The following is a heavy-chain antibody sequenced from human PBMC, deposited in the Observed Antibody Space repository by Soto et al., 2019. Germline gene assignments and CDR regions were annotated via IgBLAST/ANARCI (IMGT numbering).Heavy chain of an antibody. CDR1: GYTFRSYG. D-gene: IGHD4-4*01. CDR3: AKADSNYAGRFSYYYMDV. J-gene: IGHJ6*03. V-gene: IGHV1-18*01. CDR2: ISGYNGNT. Sequence: ASGKVSCKASGYTFRSYGISWVRQAPGQGLEWMGWISGYNGNTHYSQKFQGKVTMTTDTSTSTAYMELRNLRSDDTAVYYCAKADSNYAGRFSYYYMDVWGTGTMVTVSS.